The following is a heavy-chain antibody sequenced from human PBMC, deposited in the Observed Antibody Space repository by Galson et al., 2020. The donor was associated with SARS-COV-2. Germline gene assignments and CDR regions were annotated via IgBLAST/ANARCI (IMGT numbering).Heavy chain of an antibody. CDR2: IYWNDDK. V-gene: IGHV2-5*01. CDR1: GFSLSTSGVG. Sequence: SGPTLVKPTQTLTLTCTFSGFSLSTSGVGVGWIRQPPGKALEWLALIYWNDDKRYSPSLKSRLTITKDTSKNQVVLTMTNMDPVDTATYYCAHSVGSITIFGVVIPHWWFDPWGQGTLVTVSS. CDR3: AHSVGSITIFGVVIPHWWFDP. J-gene: IGHJ5*02. D-gene: IGHD3-3*01.